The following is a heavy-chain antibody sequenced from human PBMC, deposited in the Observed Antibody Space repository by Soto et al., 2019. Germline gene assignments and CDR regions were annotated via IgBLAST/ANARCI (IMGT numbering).Heavy chain of an antibody. CDR1: GYSFTSYW. J-gene: IGHJ4*02. D-gene: IGHD6-6*01. V-gene: IGHV5-51*01. Sequence: GGSLQISCKGSGYSFTSYWIGCVRQMPGKGLEWMGIIYPGDSDTRYSPSFQGQVTISADKSISTAYLQWSSLKASDTAMYYCARHRAPGKYSSHEYWGEGTLVTVSS. CDR3: ARHRAPGKYSSHEY. CDR2: IYPGDSDT.